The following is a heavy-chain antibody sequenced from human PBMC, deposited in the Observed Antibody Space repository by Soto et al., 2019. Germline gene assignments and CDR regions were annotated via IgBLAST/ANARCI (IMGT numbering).Heavy chain of an antibody. D-gene: IGHD1-20*01. V-gene: IGHV4-39*01. J-gene: IGHJ6*02. CDR1: GGSISSDTFY. Sequence: QLQLQESGPGLVKPSETLSLICSVSGGSISSDTFYWGWFRQPPGKGLEWIGSIYYNGNTYYNPSLKGRVTISMDTSKNQFSLKVSSVTVADTGVYYCARPLTYNKYGDSFSGMDVWGQGTTVTVSS. CDR3: ARPLTYNKYGDSFSGMDV. CDR2: IYYNGNT.